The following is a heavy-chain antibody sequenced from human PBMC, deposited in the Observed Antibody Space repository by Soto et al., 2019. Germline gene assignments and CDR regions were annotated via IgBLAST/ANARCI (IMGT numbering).Heavy chain of an antibody. J-gene: IGHJ6*02. Sequence: GASVKVSCKASGGTFSSYAISWVRQAPGQGLEWMGGILPIFGTANYAQKFQGRVTITADESTSTAYMELSSLRSEDTAVYYCAGELAVAASGYYGMDVWGQGTTVTVSS. CDR3: AGELAVAASGYYGMDV. CDR2: ILPIFGTA. CDR1: GGTFSSYA. V-gene: IGHV1-69*01. D-gene: IGHD6-19*01.